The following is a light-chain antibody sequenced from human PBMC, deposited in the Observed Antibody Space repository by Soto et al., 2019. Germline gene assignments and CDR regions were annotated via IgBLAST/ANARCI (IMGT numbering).Light chain of an antibody. CDR3: QHYGSSPYT. Sequence: EIVLTQSPGTLSLSPGERATLSCRASQSFSNTYLGWYQQKPGQAPRLLIYASSSRATVIPDRFSGSGSGTDFTLTISRLEPEDFAVYYCQHYGSSPYTFGQGTKLEIK. J-gene: IGKJ2*01. CDR1: QSFSNTY. V-gene: IGKV3-20*01. CDR2: ASS.